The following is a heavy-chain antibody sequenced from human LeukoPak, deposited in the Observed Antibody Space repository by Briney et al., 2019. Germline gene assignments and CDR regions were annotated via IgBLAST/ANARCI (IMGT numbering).Heavy chain of an antibody. J-gene: IGHJ6*02. V-gene: IGHV4-4*07. CDR3: ARDRGYYDSSGYSYYYGMDV. Sequence: SETLSLTCTVSGGSISSYYWSWIRQPAGKGLEWIGRIYTSGSTNYNPSLKSRVTMSVDTSKNQFSLKLSSVTAADTAVDYCARDRGYYDSSGYSYYYGMDVWGQGTTVTVSS. CDR1: GGSISSYY. CDR2: IYTSGST. D-gene: IGHD3-22*01.